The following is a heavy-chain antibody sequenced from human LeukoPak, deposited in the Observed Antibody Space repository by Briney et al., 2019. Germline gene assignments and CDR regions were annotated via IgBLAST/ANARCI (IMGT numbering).Heavy chain of an antibody. J-gene: IGHJ4*02. CDR2: ISYDGSNK. CDR3: ARILNFDY. D-gene: IGHD2-15*01. Sequence: GGTLRLSCAASGFTFSSYAMHWVRQAPGKGLEWVAVISYDGSNKYYADSVKGRFTISRDNSKNTLYLQMNSLRAEDTAVYYCARILNFDYWGQGTLVTVSS. V-gene: IGHV3-30-3*01. CDR1: GFTFSSYA.